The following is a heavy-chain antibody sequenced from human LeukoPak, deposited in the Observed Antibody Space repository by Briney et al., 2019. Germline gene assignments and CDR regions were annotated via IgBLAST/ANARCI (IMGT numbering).Heavy chain of an antibody. D-gene: IGHD3-9*01. CDR1: GGSISSGGYY. CDR2: IYYSGST. Sequence: PETLSLTCAVSGGSISSGGYYWSWIRQPPGKGLEWIGYIYYSGSTNYNPSLKSRVTISVDTSKNQFSLKLSSVTAADTAVYYCARASLRTSVYYFDYWGQGTLVTVSS. V-gene: IGHV4-61*08. J-gene: IGHJ4*02. CDR3: ARASLRTSVYYFDY.